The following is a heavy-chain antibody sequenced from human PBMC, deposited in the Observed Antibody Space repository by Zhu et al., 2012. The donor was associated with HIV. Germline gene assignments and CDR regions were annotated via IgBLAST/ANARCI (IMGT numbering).Heavy chain of an antibody. D-gene: IGHD4-11*01. Sequence: QVQLQESGPGLVKPSETLSLTCTVSGGSISSYYWSWIRQPAGKGLEWIGRIYTSGSTNYNPSLKSRVTMSVDTSKNQFSLKLSSVTAADTAVYYCARAGPLMTTTSQKTVRPWGQGTLVTVSS. CDR1: GGSISSYY. V-gene: IGHV4-4*07. J-gene: IGHJ5*02. CDR2: IYTSGST. CDR3: ARAGPLMTTTSQKTVRP.